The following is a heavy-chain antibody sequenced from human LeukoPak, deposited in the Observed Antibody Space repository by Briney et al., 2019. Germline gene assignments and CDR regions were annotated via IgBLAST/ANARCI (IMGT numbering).Heavy chain of an antibody. CDR1: GGSISSGGYS. Sequence: PSQTLSLTCTVSGGSISSGGYSWSWIRQPPGKGLEWIGYIYHSGSTYYNPSLKSRVTISVDTSKNQFSLKLSSVTAADTAVYYCARRGSGSYTHWGQGTLVTVSS. CDR3: ARRGSGSYTH. J-gene: IGHJ4*02. V-gene: IGHV4-30-2*01. CDR2: IYHSGST. D-gene: IGHD1-26*01.